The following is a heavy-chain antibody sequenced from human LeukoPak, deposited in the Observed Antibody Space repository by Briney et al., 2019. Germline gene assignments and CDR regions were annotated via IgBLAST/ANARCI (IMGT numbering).Heavy chain of an antibody. CDR2: IYYSGGT. V-gene: IGHV4-59*08. Sequence: PSETLSLTCTVSGGSISSYYWSWIRQPPGKGLEWIGYIYYSGGTNYNPSLKSRVTISVDTSKNQFSLKLSSVTAADTAVYYCATGITMIVVVNYWGQGTLVTVSS. J-gene: IGHJ4*02. CDR3: ATGITMIVVVNY. CDR1: GGSISSYY. D-gene: IGHD3-22*01.